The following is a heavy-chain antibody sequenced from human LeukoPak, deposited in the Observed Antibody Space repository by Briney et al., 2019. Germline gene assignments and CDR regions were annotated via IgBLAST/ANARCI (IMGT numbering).Heavy chain of an antibody. V-gene: IGHV4-30-4*01. J-gene: IGHJ5*02. Sequence: SQTLSLTCTVSGGSISSGDYYWSWIRQPPGKGLEWIGYIYYSGSPYYNPSLKSRVTISVDTSKNQFSLKLSSVTAADTAVYYCAREKGYFDWLLGWFDPWGQGTLVTVSS. D-gene: IGHD3-9*01. CDR1: GGSISSGDYY. CDR2: IYYSGSP. CDR3: AREKGYFDWLLGWFDP.